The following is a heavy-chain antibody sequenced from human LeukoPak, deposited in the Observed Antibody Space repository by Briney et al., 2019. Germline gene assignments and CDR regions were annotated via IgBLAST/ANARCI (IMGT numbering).Heavy chain of an antibody. CDR3: AREVQLWPGAFDI. Sequence: PGGSLRLSCAASGFTVSSNYMSWVRQAPGKGLEWVSVIYSGGSTYYADFVKGRFTISRHNSKNTLYLQMNSLRAEDTAVYYCAREVQLWPGAFDIWGQGTMVTVSS. CDR1: GFTVSSNY. V-gene: IGHV3-53*04. CDR2: IYSGGST. J-gene: IGHJ3*02. D-gene: IGHD5-18*01.